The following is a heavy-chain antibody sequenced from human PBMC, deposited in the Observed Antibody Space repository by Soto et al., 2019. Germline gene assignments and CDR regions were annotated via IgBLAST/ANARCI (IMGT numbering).Heavy chain of an antibody. CDR2: INAHNGNT. D-gene: IGHD4-17*01. CDR1: GYTFTSYG. J-gene: IGHJ4*02. V-gene: IGHV1-18*01. CDR3: AXDRTVVIDY. Sequence: QVQLVQSGAEVKKPGASVKVSCKASGYTFTSYGISWVRQAPGQGLEWMGWINAHNGNTNYAQKLQGRVTMTTDTXTXTXXXXLXXXXSXDTAVYXCAXDRTVVIDYWGQGTLVTVSS.